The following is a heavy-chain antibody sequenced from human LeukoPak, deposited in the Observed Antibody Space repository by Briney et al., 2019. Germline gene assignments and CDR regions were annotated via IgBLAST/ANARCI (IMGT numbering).Heavy chain of an antibody. J-gene: IGHJ4*02. CDR1: GFTFSSYA. CDR2: ISSSGGST. D-gene: IGHD6-13*01. V-gene: IGHV3-23*01. CDR3: AKDSSSSWFVINYFDY. Sequence: GGSLRLSCAASGFTFSSYAMSWVRQAPGKGLEWVSGISSSGGSTYYADSVKGRFTISRDNSKNTLYLQMNSLRAEDTAVYYCAKDSSSSWFVINYFDYWGQGTLVTVSS.